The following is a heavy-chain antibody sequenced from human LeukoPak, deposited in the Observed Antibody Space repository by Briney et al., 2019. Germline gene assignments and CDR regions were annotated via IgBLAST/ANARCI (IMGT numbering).Heavy chain of an antibody. CDR1: GYTFTTYA. D-gene: IGHD6-19*01. CDR2: INAGNGNT. Sequence: ASVKVSCKASGYTFTTYAMHLVRQAPGQRLEWMGWINAGNGNTKYSQKFQGRVTITRDTSASTAYMELSSLRSEDTAVYYCATNTKGIAVAGFDYWGQGTLVTVSS. V-gene: IGHV1-3*01. J-gene: IGHJ4*02. CDR3: ATNTKGIAVAGFDY.